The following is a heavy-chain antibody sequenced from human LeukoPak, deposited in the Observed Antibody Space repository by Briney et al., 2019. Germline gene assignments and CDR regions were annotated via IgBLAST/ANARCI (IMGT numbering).Heavy chain of an antibody. D-gene: IGHD2-2*02. CDR1: GGSFSGYY. Sequence: PSETLSLTCADYGGSFSGYYWSWIRQPPGKGLEWIGEINHSGSTNYNPSLKSRVTISVDTSKNQFSLKLSSVTAADTAVYYCARDAYCSSTSCYKRMSMDVWGKGTTVTVSS. J-gene: IGHJ6*04. CDR2: INHSGST. CDR3: ARDAYCSSTSCYKRMSMDV. V-gene: IGHV4-34*01.